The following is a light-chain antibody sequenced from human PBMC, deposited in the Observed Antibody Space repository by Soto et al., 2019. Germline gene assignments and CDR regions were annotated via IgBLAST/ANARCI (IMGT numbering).Light chain of an antibody. CDR3: QQTHSTPLT. V-gene: IGKV1-39*01. J-gene: IGKJ4*01. CDR1: QSISNS. CDR2: TIS. Sequence: DIQMTQSPSSLSAFVGDRVTITCRASQSISNSLNWYQQKPGKAPRLLISTISSLQSGVASRFTGSGSGTDFTLTISNLQPEDFATYYFQQTHSTPLTFGGGTKVEV.